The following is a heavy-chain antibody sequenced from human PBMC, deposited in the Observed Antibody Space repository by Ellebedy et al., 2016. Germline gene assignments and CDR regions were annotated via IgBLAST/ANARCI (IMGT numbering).Heavy chain of an antibody. CDR3: TRDPPPGGIAAAGIRG. Sequence: GGSLRLXCTASGFTFGDYAMSWFRQAPGKGLEWVGFIRSKAYGGTTEYAASVKGRFTISRDDSKSIAYLQMNSLKTEDTAVYYCTRDPPPGGIAAAGIRGWGQGTLVTVSS. D-gene: IGHD6-13*01. CDR2: IRSKAYGGTT. V-gene: IGHV3-49*03. CDR1: GFTFGDYA. J-gene: IGHJ4*02.